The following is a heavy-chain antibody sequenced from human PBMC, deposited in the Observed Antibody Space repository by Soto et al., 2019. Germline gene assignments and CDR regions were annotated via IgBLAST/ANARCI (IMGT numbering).Heavy chain of an antibody. D-gene: IGHD5-12*01. Sequence: QVQLQESGPGLVKPSQTLSLTCTVSGGSISSGNYYCSWIRQHPGKGLEWIGYIHYSGATYYNPALKSRVTMSIDTSRNQFSLTLRSVTAAVTAVYYCARGGYTDSRGYDSWGHGTLVTVSS. V-gene: IGHV4-31*03. CDR1: GGSISSGNYY. J-gene: IGHJ5*01. CDR3: ARGGYTDSRGYDS. CDR2: IHYSGAT.